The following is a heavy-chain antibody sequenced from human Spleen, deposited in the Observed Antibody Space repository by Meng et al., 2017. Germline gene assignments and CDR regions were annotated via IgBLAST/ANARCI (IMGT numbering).Heavy chain of an antibody. D-gene: IGHD4/OR15-4a*01. CDR2: ISSTSSYM. J-gene: IGHJ6*02. CDR1: GFTFSSYN. Sequence: GESLKISCAASGFTFSSYNMNWVRQAPGKGLEWVSSISSTSSYMYYADSVKGRFTISRDNAKNSLYLQMNSLRADDTDVYYCVRDEYGDYYYYYGMDVWGQGTTVTVSS. V-gene: IGHV3-21*06. CDR3: VRDEYGDYYYYYGMDV.